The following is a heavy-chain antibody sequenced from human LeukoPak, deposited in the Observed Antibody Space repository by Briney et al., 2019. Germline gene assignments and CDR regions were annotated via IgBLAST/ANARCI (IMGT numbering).Heavy chain of an antibody. CDR3: ARDRYYVLDY. J-gene: IGHJ4*02. D-gene: IGHD1-26*01. Sequence: GGSLRLSCAASGFTFSSYAMHWVRQAPGKGLEWVAVISYDGSNKYYADSVKGRFTISRDNSKNTLYLQMNSLRAEDTAVYYCARDRYYVLDYWGQGTLVTVSS. CDR1: GFTFSSYA. CDR2: ISYDGSNK. V-gene: IGHV3-30-3*01.